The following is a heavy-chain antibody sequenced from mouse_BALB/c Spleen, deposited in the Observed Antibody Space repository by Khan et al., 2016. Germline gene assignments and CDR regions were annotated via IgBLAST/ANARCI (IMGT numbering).Heavy chain of an antibody. CDR3: ARNGNRYERTWFAY. J-gene: IGHJ3*01. D-gene: IGHD2-14*01. CDR1: GYSITSDYA. Sequence: EVQLVETGPGLVKPSQSRSLTCTVTGYSITSDYAWNWIRTFRGNKLEWMGYISYSGSTSYNPSLKSRISITRDTSKNQFFLQLNSVTTEDTATYYCARNGNRYERTWFAYWGQATLVTVSA. CDR2: ISYSGST. V-gene: IGHV3-2*02.